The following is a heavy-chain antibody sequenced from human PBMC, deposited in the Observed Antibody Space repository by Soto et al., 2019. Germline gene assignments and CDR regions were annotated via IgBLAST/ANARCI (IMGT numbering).Heavy chain of an antibody. CDR1: GFTFSSYI. J-gene: IGHJ4*02. CDR3: AKGQHGSNWAYFDY. Sequence: GGSLRLSCAASGFTFSSYIMTWVRQAPGKGLEWVSYISSSSSTIYYADSVKGRFTISRDNAKNSLYLQRNSLIDEDTVVYSCAKGQHGSNWAYFDYWGKGTFDTVTS. V-gene: IGHV3-48*02. CDR2: ISSSSSTI. D-gene: IGHD3-16*01.